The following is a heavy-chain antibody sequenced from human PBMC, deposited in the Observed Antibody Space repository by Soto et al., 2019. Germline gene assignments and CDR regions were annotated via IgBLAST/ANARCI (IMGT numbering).Heavy chain of an antibody. J-gene: IGHJ6*02. D-gene: IGHD2-2*01. CDR2: IYYSGST. Sequence: SSVLMSQASSVADGSISSFYWSCISKPPGKVLEWIGYIYYSGSTNYNPSLKSRVTISIHTSQNQHTLKLSSVTAADTAVYYCARGVGVCISTRSPYYYSVMDVWGQGTTVTVSS. V-gene: IGHV4-59*01. CDR3: ARGVGVCISTRSPYYYSVMDV. CDR1: DGSISSFY.